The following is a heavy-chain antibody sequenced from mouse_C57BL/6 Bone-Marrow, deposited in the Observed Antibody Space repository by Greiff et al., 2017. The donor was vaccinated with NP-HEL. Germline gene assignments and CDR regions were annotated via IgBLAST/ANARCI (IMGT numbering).Heavy chain of an antibody. D-gene: IGHD1-1*01. J-gene: IGHJ4*01. V-gene: IGHV14-4*01. CDR1: GFNIKDDY. CDR3: TTGINYGSSYDAMDY. CDR2: IDPENGDT. Sequence: EVQLQQSGAELVRPGASVKLSCTASGFNIKDDYMHWVKQRPEQGLEWIGWIDPENGDTEYASKFQGKATITADTSSNTAYLQLSSLTSEDTAVYYCTTGINYGSSYDAMDYWGQGTSVTVSS.